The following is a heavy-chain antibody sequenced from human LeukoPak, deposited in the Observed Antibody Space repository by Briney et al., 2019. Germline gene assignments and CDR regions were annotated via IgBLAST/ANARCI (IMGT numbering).Heavy chain of an antibody. J-gene: IGHJ4*02. CDR1: GHTFTGYY. CDR3: TREDY. V-gene: IGHV1-2*02. CDR2: INSNSGDT. Sequence: ASVKVSCKASGHTFTGYYLHWVRQAPGQGLEWMGWINSNSGDTNYAQKFQGRVTMTRDTSISTAYMELSRLKSDDTAVYYCTREDYWGQGTLVTVSS.